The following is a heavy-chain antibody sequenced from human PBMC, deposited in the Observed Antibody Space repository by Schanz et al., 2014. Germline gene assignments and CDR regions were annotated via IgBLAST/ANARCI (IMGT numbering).Heavy chain of an antibody. Sequence: DVQLVDSGGGLVQPGGSLRLSCAASGFTVSNSYIHWVRQAPGKGLEWVSSIVGGGGRTYYADSVKGRFTISRDNSKNTLYLQMNSLRADDSAIYYCAKDHPSSGWPAFDVWGQGTQVTVSS. CDR3: AKDHPSSGWPAFDV. CDR2: VGGGGRT. V-gene: IGHV3-23*04. D-gene: IGHD6-19*01. CDR1: GFTVSNSY. J-gene: IGHJ4*02.